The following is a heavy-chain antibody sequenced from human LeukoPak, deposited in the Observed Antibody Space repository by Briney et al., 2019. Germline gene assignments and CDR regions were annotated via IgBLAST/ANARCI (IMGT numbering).Heavy chain of an antibody. Sequence: ASVKVSCKASGYTFTSYGISWVRQAPGQGLEWMGRINPNSGGTNYAQKFQGRVTMTRDTSISTAYMELSRLRSDDTAVYYCARALRGYCSGGSCPNDYWGQGTLVTVSS. CDR1: GYTFTSYG. D-gene: IGHD2-15*01. CDR3: ARALRGYCSGGSCPNDY. J-gene: IGHJ4*02. V-gene: IGHV1-2*06. CDR2: INPNSGGT.